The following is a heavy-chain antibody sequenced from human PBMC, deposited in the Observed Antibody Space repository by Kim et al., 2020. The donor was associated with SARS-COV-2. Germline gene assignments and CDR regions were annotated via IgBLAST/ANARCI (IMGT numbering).Heavy chain of an antibody. D-gene: IGHD3-10*01. Sequence: SETLSLTCAVYGGSFSGYYWSWIRQPPGKGLEWIGEINHSGSTNYNPSLKSRVTISVDTSKNQFSLKLSSVTAADTAVYYCARDRHAYYYGSGSRYYFDYWGQGTLVTVSS. CDR2: INHSGST. CDR3: ARDRHAYYYGSGSRYYFDY. CDR1: GGSFSGYY. J-gene: IGHJ4*02. V-gene: IGHV4-34*01.